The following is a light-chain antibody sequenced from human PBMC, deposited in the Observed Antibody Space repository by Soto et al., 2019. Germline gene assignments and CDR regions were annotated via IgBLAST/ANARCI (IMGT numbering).Light chain of an antibody. J-gene: IGKJ3*01. CDR3: QHYDTSPPGFS. CDR2: GAS. V-gene: IGKV3-20*01. CDR1: QSVTSTY. Sequence: EILLTQSPGTLSLSPGERATLSCRASQSVTSTYLAWYQQRPGQAPKLLTYGASTRATGIPDRFSGSGSGTDFTLTISSLEPEDVAVYYCQHYDTSPPGFSFGPGTKVEIK.